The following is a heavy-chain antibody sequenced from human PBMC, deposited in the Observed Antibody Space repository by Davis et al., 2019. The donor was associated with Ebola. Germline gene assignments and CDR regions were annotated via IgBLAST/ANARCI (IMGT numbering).Heavy chain of an antibody. D-gene: IGHD3-22*01. V-gene: IGHV4-61*08. Sequence: SETLSLTCTVSGGSISSGGYYWSWIRQHPGKGLEWIGYIYYSGSTNYNPSLKSRVTISVDTSKNQFSLKLSSVTAADTAVYYCARLVYYYDSSGYGRWFDPWGQGTLVTVSS. CDR3: ARLVYYYDSSGYGRWFDP. CDR1: GGSISSGGYY. J-gene: IGHJ5*02. CDR2: IYYSGST.